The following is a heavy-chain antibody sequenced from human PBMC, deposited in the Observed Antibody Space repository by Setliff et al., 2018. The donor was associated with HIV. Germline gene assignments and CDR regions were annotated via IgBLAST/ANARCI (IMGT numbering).Heavy chain of an antibody. CDR1: GGSISGYF. CDR3: ARGVVDYDFWSGSGDYYYMDV. Sequence: SETLSLTCNVSGGSISGYFWTWIRQSPGRGLEWIGYIYYSVSTKYNPSLKSRVSMSIDTSKNQFSLKMSSVTAADTAVYYCARGVVDYDFWSGSGDYYYMDVWGKGTTVTVSS. CDR2: IYYSVST. V-gene: IGHV4-59*12. J-gene: IGHJ6*03. D-gene: IGHD3-3*01.